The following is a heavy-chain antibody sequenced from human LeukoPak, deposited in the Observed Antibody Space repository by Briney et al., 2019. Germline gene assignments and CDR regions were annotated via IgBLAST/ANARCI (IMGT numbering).Heavy chain of an antibody. CDR3: ARSAYYYDSSGYTPFDY. J-gene: IGHJ4*02. V-gene: IGHV3-48*03. CDR1: GFTFSSYE. CDR2: ISSSGSTI. D-gene: IGHD3-22*01. Sequence: PGGSLRLSCAASGFTFSSYETNWVRQAPGKGLEWVSYISSSGSTIYYADSVKGRFTISRDNAKNSLYLQMNSLRAEDTAVYYCARSAYYYDSSGYTPFDYWGQGTLVTVSS.